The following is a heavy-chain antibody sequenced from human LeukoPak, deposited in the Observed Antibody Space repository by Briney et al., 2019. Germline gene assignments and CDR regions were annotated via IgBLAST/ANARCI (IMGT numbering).Heavy chain of an antibody. CDR3: ARDLTVAGADY. J-gene: IGHJ4*02. CDR2: IKQDGSEK. Sequence: GGSLRLSCAASGFTFSRFWMSWVRQAPGKGLEWVANIKQDGSEKYYVDSVKGRFTVSRDNAKNSLYLQMNSLRAEDTAVYYCARDLTVAGADYWGQGTLVTVSS. CDR1: GFTFSRFW. V-gene: IGHV3-7*01. D-gene: IGHD6-19*01.